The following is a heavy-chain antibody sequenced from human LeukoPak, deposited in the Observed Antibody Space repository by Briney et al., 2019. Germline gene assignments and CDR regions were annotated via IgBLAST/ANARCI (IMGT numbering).Heavy chain of an antibody. D-gene: IGHD6-19*01. CDR1: GGSISSYY. CDR3: ARSVYSSGWRGWFDP. J-gene: IGHJ5*02. CDR2: IYYSGST. V-gene: IGHV4-59*01. Sequence: PSETLSLTCTVSGGSISSYYWSWLRQPPGKGLEWIGYIYYSGSTNYNPSLKSRVTISVDTSKNQFSLKLSSVTAADTAVYYCARSVYSSGWRGWFDPWGQGTLVTVSS.